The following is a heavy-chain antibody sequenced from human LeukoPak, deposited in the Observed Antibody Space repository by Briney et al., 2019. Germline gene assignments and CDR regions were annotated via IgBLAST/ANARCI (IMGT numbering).Heavy chain of an antibody. Sequence: GGSLRLSCAASGFTFSGYPIHWVRQAPGKGLEWVAVISYDGSNKYYADSVKGRFTISRDNSKNTLYLQMNSLRAEDTAVYYCAKGPDYWGQGTLVTVSS. CDR2: ISYDGSNK. J-gene: IGHJ4*02. CDR1: GFTFSGYP. CDR3: AKGPDY. V-gene: IGHV3-30-3*02.